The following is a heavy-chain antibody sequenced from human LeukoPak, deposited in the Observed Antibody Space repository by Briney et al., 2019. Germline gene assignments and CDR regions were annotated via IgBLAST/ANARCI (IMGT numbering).Heavy chain of an antibody. J-gene: IGHJ1*01. V-gene: IGHV3-9*01. D-gene: IGHD6-19*01. CDR2: ISWNSGTI. CDR1: GVTFDNDA. Sequence: GGSMRLSCAASGVTFDNDAMNWVRQVPGKGLEWISFISWNSGTIGYADSVKGRFTISRDNANNFLYLQMNSLRAEDTALYYCARAYKDRSLAGKKEFFQHWGQGTLVTVSS. CDR3: ARAYKDRSLAGKKEFFQH.